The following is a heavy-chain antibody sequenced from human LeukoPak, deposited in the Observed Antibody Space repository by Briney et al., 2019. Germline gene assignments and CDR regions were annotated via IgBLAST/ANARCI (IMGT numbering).Heavy chain of an antibody. CDR1: GYSISSGYY. Sequence: PSETLSLTCTVSGYSISSGYYWGWIRQPPGKGLEWIGSIYYSGTYYNPSLKSRVTISVDTSKNQFSLKLSSVTAADTAVYFCATLYPIRWGQRTLVTVSS. J-gene: IGHJ4*02. CDR3: ATLYPIR. CDR2: IYYSGT. D-gene: IGHD2-8*01. V-gene: IGHV4-38-2*02.